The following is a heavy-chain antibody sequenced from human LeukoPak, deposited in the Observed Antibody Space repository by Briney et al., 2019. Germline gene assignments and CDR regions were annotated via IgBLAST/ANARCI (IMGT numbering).Heavy chain of an antibody. Sequence: PGGSLRLSCAASGFTFRSYAIYWVRQAPGKGLEWVSGISGSGGATYFADSVKGRFTISRDNSKNTVFLQTDSLRAEDTALYYCAKTTAGYSSGRYPGWPVDYWGQGTLVTVSS. CDR1: GFTFRSYA. J-gene: IGHJ4*02. D-gene: IGHD6-19*01. CDR2: ISGSGGAT. V-gene: IGHV3-23*01. CDR3: AKTTAGYSSGRYPGWPVDY.